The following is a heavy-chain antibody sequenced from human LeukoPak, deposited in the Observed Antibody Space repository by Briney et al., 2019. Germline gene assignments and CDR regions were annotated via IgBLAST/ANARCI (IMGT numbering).Heavy chain of an antibody. Sequence: GGSLRLSCAASGFTFSSYGMHWVRQAPGKGLVWVAVIWYDGSNKYYADSVKGRFTISRDNSKNTLYLQMNSLRAEDTAVYYCAKDRLVWSSSRSYYFDYWGQGTLVTVSS. CDR2: IWYDGSNK. V-gene: IGHV3-33*06. CDR1: GFTFSSYG. J-gene: IGHJ4*02. CDR3: AKDRLVWSSSRSYYFDY. D-gene: IGHD6-13*01.